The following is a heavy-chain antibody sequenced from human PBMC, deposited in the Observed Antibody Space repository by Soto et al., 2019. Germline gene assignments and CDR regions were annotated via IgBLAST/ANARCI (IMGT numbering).Heavy chain of an antibody. CDR3: ARDWAVMITFGGVIADDAFDI. V-gene: IGHV1-18*01. CDR1: GYTFTSYG. CDR2: ISAYNGNT. Sequence: QVQLVQSGAEVKKPGASLKVSCKASGYTFTSYGISWVRQAPGQGLEWMGWISAYNGNTNYAQKLQGRVTMTTDTSTSTAYMELRSLRSDDTAVYYCARDWAVMITFGGVIADDAFDIWGQGTMVTVSS. D-gene: IGHD3-16*02. J-gene: IGHJ3*02.